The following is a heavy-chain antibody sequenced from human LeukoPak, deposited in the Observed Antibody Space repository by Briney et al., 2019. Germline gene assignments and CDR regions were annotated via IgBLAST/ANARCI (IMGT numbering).Heavy chain of an antibody. CDR3: ASFNYDFWTH. Sequence: SETLSLTCTVSGGSISSYYWSWIRQPPGKGLEWIGYIYYSGSTNYNPSRKSRVTISVDTSKNQFSLKLSSVTAADTAVYYCASFNYDFWTHWGQGTLVTVSS. CDR2: IYYSGST. V-gene: IGHV4-59*01. D-gene: IGHD3-3*01. CDR1: GGSISSYY. J-gene: IGHJ4*02.